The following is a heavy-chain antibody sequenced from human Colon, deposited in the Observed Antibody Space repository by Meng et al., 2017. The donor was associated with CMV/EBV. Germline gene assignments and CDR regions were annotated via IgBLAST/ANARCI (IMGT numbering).Heavy chain of an antibody. CDR1: GYTFSKSY. V-gene: IGHV1-46*01. CDR2: INPTGDST. CDR3: ASQAATHTYFDF. Sequence: QVQLVQSGAEVRKPGASVRVSCKASGYTFSKSYIYWVRQAPGQGPEWMGIINPTGDSTTLAQKFQGRVTVTRDMSTNTVYMELSSLRSDDTAVYYCASQAATHTYFDFWGHGTLVTVSS. D-gene: IGHD6-13*01. J-gene: IGHJ4*01.